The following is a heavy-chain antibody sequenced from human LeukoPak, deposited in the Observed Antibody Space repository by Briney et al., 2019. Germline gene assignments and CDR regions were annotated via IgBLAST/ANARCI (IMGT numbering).Heavy chain of an antibody. V-gene: IGHV1-2*02. Sequence: ASVKASCKASGYTFTGYYMHWVRQAPGQGLEWMGWINPNSGGTNYAQRFQGRVTMTRDTSISTAYMELSRLRSDDTAVYYCATLSGNSWEYYFDYWGQGTLVTVSS. J-gene: IGHJ4*02. D-gene: IGHD1-26*01. CDR1: GYTFTGYY. CDR2: INPNSGGT. CDR3: ATLSGNSWEYYFDY.